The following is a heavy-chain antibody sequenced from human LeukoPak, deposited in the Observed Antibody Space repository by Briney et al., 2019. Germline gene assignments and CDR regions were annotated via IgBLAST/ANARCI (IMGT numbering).Heavy chain of an antibody. CDR3: ASLVVPAPHDAFDI. J-gene: IGHJ3*02. Sequence: GGSLGLSCAASGVTFDDYGMTWVRQAPRKGREWVSGINWNGGSTGYADSVKGRFTISRDNAKNSLYLQMNSLRAEDTALYYCASLVVPAPHDAFDILGQGTMVTVSS. V-gene: IGHV3-20*04. D-gene: IGHD2-2*01. CDR1: GVTFDDYG. CDR2: INWNGGST.